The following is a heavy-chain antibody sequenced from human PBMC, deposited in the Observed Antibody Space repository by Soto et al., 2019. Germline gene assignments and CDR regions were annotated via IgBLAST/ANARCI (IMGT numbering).Heavy chain of an antibody. CDR2: ISSSSSTI. V-gene: IGHV3-48*01. CDR3: ARAERPYYGSGSYCLDY. J-gene: IGHJ4*02. D-gene: IGHD3-10*01. CDR1: GFTFSSYS. Sequence: EVQLVESGGGLVQPGGSLRLSCAASGFTFSSYSMNWVRQAPGKGLEWVSYISSSSSTIYYADSVKGRFTISRDNAKNSLYLQMNSLRAEDTAVYYCARAERPYYGSGSYCLDYWGQGTLVTVSS.